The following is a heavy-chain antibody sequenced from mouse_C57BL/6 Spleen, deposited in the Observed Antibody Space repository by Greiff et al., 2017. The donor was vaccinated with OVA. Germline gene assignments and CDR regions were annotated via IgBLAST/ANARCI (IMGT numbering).Heavy chain of an antibody. CDR2: IWSDGST. Sequence: VKLMESGPGLVAPSQSLSITCTVSGFSLTSYGVHWVRQPPGKGLEWLVVIWSDGSTTYNSALKSRLSISKDNSKSQVFLKMNSLQTDDTAMYYCARHYNGSSYWYFDVWGTGTTVTVSS. D-gene: IGHD1-1*01. V-gene: IGHV2-6-1*01. CDR1: GFSLTSYG. J-gene: IGHJ1*03. CDR3: ARHYNGSSYWYFDV.